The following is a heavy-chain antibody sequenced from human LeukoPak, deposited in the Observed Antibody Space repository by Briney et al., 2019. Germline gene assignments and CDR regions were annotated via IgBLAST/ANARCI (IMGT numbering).Heavy chain of an antibody. CDR3: AREGYGGNPALYYYYMDV. CDR2: IIPIFGTA. Sequence: GASVKVSCKASGGTFSSYAISWVRQAPGQGLEWMGGIIPIFGTANYAQKFQGRVTITADESTSTAYMELSSLRSEDTAVYYCAREGYGGNPALYYYYMDVWGKGTTVTISS. J-gene: IGHJ6*03. D-gene: IGHD4-23*01. V-gene: IGHV1-69*13. CDR1: GGTFSSYA.